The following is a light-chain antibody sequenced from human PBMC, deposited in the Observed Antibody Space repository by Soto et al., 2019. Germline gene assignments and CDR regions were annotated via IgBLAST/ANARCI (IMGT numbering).Light chain of an antibody. CDR1: GSNVGASYD. V-gene: IGLV1-47*01. J-gene: IGLJ2*01. CDR2: KDN. Sequence: QPVLTQPPSVSGAPGQTITMSCTGSGSNVGASYDVHWYQVLPGAGPRLLIYKDNQRPSGVPDRVSGSKSGTSASLAISGLRSEDEADYYCAAWDDSLSGVVFGGGTKLTVL. CDR3: AAWDDSLSGVV.